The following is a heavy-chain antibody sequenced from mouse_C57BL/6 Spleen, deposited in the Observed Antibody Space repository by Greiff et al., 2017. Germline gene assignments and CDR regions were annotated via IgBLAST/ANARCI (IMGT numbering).Heavy chain of an antibody. J-gene: IGHJ4*01. CDR3: ARQGGDYGAMDY. V-gene: IGHV2-6-1*01. CDR2: IWSDGST. D-gene: IGHD2-4*01. Sequence: QVQLQQSGPGLVAPSQSLSITCTVSGFSLTSYGVHWVRQPPGKGLEWLVVIWSDGSTTYNSALKSRLSISKDNSKSQVFLKMNSLQTDDTAMYDCARQGGDYGAMDYWGQGTSVTVSS. CDR1: GFSLTSYG.